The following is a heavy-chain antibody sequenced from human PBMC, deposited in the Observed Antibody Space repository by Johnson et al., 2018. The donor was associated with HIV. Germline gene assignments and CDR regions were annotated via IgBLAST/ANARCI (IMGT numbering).Heavy chain of an antibody. V-gene: IGHV3-30-3*01. CDR1: GFTFSSYA. CDR2: ISYDGSNK. Sequence: QVQLVESGGGVVQPGRSLRLSCAASGFTFSSYAMHWVRQAPGKGLEWVAVISYDGSNKYYADSVKSRFTIPRDNSKNTLYLQRNSLRAEDTAVYYCAKDGYSGYDWGNDAFDIWGQGTMVTVSS. CDR3: AKDGYSGYDWGNDAFDI. D-gene: IGHD5-12*01. J-gene: IGHJ3*02.